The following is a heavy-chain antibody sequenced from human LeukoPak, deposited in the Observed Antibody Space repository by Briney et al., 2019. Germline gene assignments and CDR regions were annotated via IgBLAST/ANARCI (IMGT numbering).Heavy chain of an antibody. CDR1: GFIFSHHG. CDR3: VKDDGWVQYAN. CDR2: IRADAVTT. Sequence: GGSLRLSCATSGFIFSHHGMNWVRQAPGKGLEWVSGIRADAVTTYYADSVKGRSIISRDNSKNTVYLQMNSLSAEDAAVYYCVKDDGWVQYANWGQGTLVTVSS. V-gene: IGHV3-23*01. J-gene: IGHJ4*02. D-gene: IGHD5-24*01.